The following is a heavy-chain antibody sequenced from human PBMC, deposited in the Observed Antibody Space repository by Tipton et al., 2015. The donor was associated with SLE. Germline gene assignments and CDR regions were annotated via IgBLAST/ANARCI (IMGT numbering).Heavy chain of an antibody. J-gene: IGHJ3*02. CDR2: IYPSGIT. V-gene: IGHV4-4*09. CDR1: GGSINYYY. Sequence: TLSLTCTVSGGSINYYYWSWIRQPPGKGLECIGYIYPSGITNYNPSLKSRVTISVDTSKNQFSLKLSSVTAADTAVYYCARLSIAARRRAFDIWGQGTMVTVSS. D-gene: IGHD6-6*01. CDR3: ARLSIAARRRAFDI.